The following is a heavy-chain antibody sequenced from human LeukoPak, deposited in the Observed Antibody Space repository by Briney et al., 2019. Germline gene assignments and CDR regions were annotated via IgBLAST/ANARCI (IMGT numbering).Heavy chain of an antibody. CDR1: GGSISSSSYY. Sequence: PSETLSLTCTVSGGSISSSSYYWGWLRQPPGTGLEWFGEINHSGSTNYNPSLKSRVTISVDTSKNQFSLKLSSVTAADTAVYYCARGGYSGYNWFDPWGQGTLVTVSS. CDR3: ARGGYSGYNWFDP. D-gene: IGHD4-23*01. CDR2: INHSGST. V-gene: IGHV4-39*07. J-gene: IGHJ5*02.